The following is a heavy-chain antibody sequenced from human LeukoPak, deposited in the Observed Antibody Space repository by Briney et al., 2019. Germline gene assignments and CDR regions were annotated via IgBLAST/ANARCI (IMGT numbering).Heavy chain of an antibody. CDR1: GXTFSRYE. CDR2: ISSSGDAI. V-gene: IGHV3-48*03. Sequence: PGRSLRLSCAASGXTFSRYEMNWVRQAPGKGLERVSYISSSGDAIYYADSVEGRFTISRDDAKNSLYLQMNSLRAEDTAVYYCARGVLYSNGWYMRGYFDYWGQGTLVTVSS. J-gene: IGHJ4*02. D-gene: IGHD6-19*01. CDR3: ARGVLYSNGWYMRGYFDY.